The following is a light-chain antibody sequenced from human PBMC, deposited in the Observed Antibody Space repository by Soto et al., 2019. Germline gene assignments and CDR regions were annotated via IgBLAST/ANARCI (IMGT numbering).Light chain of an antibody. J-gene: IGLJ1*01. CDR1: SSDVGGYNY. CDR2: EVS. CDR3: SSYTSSSPYV. V-gene: IGLV2-14*01. Sequence: QSALTQPASVSGSPGQSITISCTGTSSDVGGYNYVSWYQQHPGKAPKLMIYEVSHRPSGVSNRFSGSKSGNTASLTISGLQAEDEADYYCSSYTSSSPYVFGPGTKVTVL.